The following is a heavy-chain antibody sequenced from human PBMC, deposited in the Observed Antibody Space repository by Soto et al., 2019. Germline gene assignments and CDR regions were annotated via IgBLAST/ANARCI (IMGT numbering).Heavy chain of an antibody. J-gene: IGHJ5*02. Sequence: QVQLVQSGAEVKTPGASVKVSCRASGYSFRTHGISWVRQAPGQGLVWMGWISTYDDKTNFPQKFQGRITMTTDTSTSTAYMELRSLRSDDTAVYFCARDLGYCNSSGCFRNWFDPWGQGTLVTVSS. CDR3: ARDLGYCNSSGCFRNWFDP. D-gene: IGHD2-15*01. CDR2: ISTYDDKT. CDR1: GYSFRTHG. V-gene: IGHV1-18*01.